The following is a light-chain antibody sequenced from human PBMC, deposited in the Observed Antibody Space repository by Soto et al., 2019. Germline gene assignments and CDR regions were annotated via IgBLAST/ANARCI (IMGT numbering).Light chain of an antibody. CDR3: QQYNNWPRT. V-gene: IGKV3-15*01. CDR1: QLFSSN. CDR2: GVS. J-gene: IGKJ5*01. Sequence: EIVMMHSPATLSVSPVAGFTLSCMASQLFSSNLAWYQHKPGQAPRLLIYGVSTRDTGVPDGFSGSASGTEFTLTISSLQSEDFAVYYCQQYNNWPRTFGQGTRLEIK.